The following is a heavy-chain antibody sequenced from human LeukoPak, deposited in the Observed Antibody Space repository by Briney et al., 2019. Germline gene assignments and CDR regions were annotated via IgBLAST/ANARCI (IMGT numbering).Heavy chain of an antibody. CDR2: INDYTGNT. Sequence: SETLSLTCDVFGGSFTDYFWTWIRQSPGKGLEWICEINDYTGNTNYNPSLNSRVSISLEKSKNPFSLELRSVTAADTAVFYCARGRIAKIVVVHSFHYGMDVWGQGTTVTVSS. D-gene: IGHD3-22*01. CDR3: ARGRIAKIVVVHSFHYGMDV. J-gene: IGHJ6*02. V-gene: IGHV4-34*01. CDR1: GGSFTDYF.